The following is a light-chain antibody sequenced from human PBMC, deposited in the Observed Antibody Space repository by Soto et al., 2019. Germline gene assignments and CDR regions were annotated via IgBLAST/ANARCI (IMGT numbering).Light chain of an antibody. Sequence: QMTQSPSSLSASLGDRVTITCRASQGISSFLAWYQQIPGKVPKLLIYSASTLQSGVPSRFSGSGSGTDFALTISGLQPEDFETYYCQQSYNIPPTFGQGTKVDIK. CDR3: QQSYNIPPT. CDR2: SAS. CDR1: QGISSF. V-gene: IGKV1-27*01. J-gene: IGKJ1*01.